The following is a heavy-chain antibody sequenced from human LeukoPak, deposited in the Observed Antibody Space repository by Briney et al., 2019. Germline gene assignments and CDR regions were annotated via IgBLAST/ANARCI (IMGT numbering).Heavy chain of an antibody. CDR1: GGSISSYY. D-gene: IGHD3-22*01. CDR3: ARDYYDSSGYRYFDY. J-gene: IGHJ4*02. CDR2: IYTSGST. Sequence: SETLSLTCTVSGGSISSYYWSWIRQPAGKGLEWIGRIYTSGSTNYNPSLKSRVTMSVDTSKNQFSLKLSSVTAADTAVYYCARDYYDSSGYRYFDYWGQGILVTVST. V-gene: IGHV4-4*07.